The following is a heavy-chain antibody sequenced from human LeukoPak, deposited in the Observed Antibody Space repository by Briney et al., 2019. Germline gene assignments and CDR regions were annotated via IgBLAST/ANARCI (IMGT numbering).Heavy chain of an antibody. CDR2: ISGNDGST. CDR3: AKDVESSGYYLSFDY. V-gene: IGHV3-23*01. Sequence: GGSLRLSCAASGFTFSSYAMSWVRQAPGKGLEWVSSISGNDGSTYYADSVKGRFTISKDNSKNTLYLQMNSLRAEDTAVYYCAKDVESSGYYLSFDYWGQGTLVTVSS. D-gene: IGHD3-22*01. J-gene: IGHJ4*02. CDR1: GFTFSSYA.